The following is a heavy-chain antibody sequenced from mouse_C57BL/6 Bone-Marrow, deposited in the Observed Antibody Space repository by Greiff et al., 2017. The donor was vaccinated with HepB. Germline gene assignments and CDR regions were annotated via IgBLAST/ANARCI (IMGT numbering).Heavy chain of an antibody. V-gene: IGHV14-4*01. J-gene: IGHJ3*01. CDR3: TTGWAWFAY. Sequence: EVKLMESGAELVRPGASVKLSCTASGFNIKDDYMPWVKQRPEQGLEWIGWIDPENGDTEYASKFKGKATITADTSSNTAYLQLSSLTSEDTAVYYCTTGWAWFAYWGQGTLVTVSA. D-gene: IGHD3-3*01. CDR2: IDPENGDT. CDR1: GFNIKDDY.